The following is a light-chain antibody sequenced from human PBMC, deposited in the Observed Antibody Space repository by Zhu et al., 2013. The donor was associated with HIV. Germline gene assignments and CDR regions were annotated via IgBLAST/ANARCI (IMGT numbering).Light chain of an antibody. J-gene: IGKJ2*01. CDR1: QSVSSSY. V-gene: IGKV3-20*01. CDR3: HQYSSSPNT. Sequence: EIVLTQPPGTLSLSPGERATLSCRASQSVSSSYLAWYQQKPGQAPRLLIYGASSRATGIPDRFSGSGSGTDFTLTISRLEPEDSAVYYCHQYSSSPNTFGQGPSWRSN. CDR2: GAS.